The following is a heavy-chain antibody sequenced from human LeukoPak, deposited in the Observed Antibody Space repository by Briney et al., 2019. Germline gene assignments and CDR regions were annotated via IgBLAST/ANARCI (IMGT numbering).Heavy chain of an antibody. CDR1: GFTFSSYG. D-gene: IGHD6-19*01. CDR3: AKDRTSSGWDPPDY. J-gene: IGHJ4*02. V-gene: IGHV3-30*18. CDR2: ISYDGSDK. Sequence: GGSLRLSCAASGFTFSSYGMHWVRQAPGKGLEWVTVISYDGSDKYYADSVKGRLTISRDNSKNTLYPQMNSLRAEDTAVYHCAKDRTSSGWDPPDYWGQGTLVTVSS.